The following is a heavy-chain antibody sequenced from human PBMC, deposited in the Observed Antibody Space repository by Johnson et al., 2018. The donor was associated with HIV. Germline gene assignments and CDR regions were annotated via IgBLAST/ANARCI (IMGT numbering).Heavy chain of an antibody. J-gene: IGHJ3*02. CDR3: ARTPSTYYYDSRGYVDAFDM. V-gene: IGHV3-35*01. CDR1: GFTFSNSD. Sequence: VQVVESGGGLVQPGGSLRLSCAASGFTFSNSDMNWVHQAPGKRLEWVSGVSWNGSRTHYADSVKGRFIISRDNATNSLYLQMNSLRAGDTAVYYCARTPSTYYYDSRGYVDAFDMWGQGTMVTVSS. CDR2: VSWNGSRT. D-gene: IGHD3-22*01.